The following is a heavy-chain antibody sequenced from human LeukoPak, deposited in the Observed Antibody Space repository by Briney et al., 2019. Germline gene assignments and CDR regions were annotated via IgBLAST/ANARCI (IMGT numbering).Heavy chain of an antibody. V-gene: IGHV3-20*04. D-gene: IGHD1-1*01. CDR1: ITDYG. CDR3: VKDVSSNWYSFDQ. Sequence: PGGSLRLSCAGIITDYGMSWVRHVPGKGLEWVAGVNWAGTNTHYAESVRGRFTISRDSAENSLYLQMNSLRDEDTAFYYCVKDVSSNWYSFDQWGQGTLVTVSS. CDR2: VNWAGTNT. J-gene: IGHJ4*02.